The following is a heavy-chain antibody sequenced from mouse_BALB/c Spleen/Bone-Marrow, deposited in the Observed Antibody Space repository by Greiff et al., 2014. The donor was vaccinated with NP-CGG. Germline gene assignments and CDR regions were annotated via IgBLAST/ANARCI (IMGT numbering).Heavy chain of an antibody. CDR1: GFNIKDTY. CDR3: TKPSFYYGSSYRYFDV. V-gene: IGHV14-3*02. CDR2: IDPANGDT. J-gene: IGHJ1*01. D-gene: IGHD1-1*01. Sequence: VQLKQSGAELAKPGATVKLSCTASGFNIKDTYMHWVKQRPEQGLEWIGRIDPANGDTKYDPKFQGKATITADTSSNTAYLQLSSLTSEDTAVYYCTKPSFYYGSSYRYFDVWGAGTTVTVSS.